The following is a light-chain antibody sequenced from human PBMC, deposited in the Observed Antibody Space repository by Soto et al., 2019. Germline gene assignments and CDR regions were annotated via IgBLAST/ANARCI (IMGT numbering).Light chain of an antibody. J-gene: IGKJ1*01. CDR2: TSS. CDR1: EGISQY. CDR3: QQTYFAPRT. V-gene: IGKV1-39*01. Sequence: DIQMTQSPSSLSASVVDRVTITCRAREGISQYVNWYQQTPGKATKLLIYTSSNLQSGVTSRFSGSGSGTDFTLTISGLQPEDCATYFCQQTYFAPRTFGQGTKVEIK.